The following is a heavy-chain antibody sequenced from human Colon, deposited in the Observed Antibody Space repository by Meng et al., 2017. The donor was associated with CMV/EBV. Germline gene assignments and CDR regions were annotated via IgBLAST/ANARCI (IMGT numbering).Heavy chain of an antibody. CDR3: AKDRAYCGSFSCSPNYFDG. CDR2: IRYDGSNK. Sequence: GESLKISCAASGFTFRSYGMHWVRQAPGKGLEWVAFIRYDGSNKYYADSVKGRFTISRDNSKNMLYLQMNSLRAEDTAVYYCAKDRAYCGSFSCSPNYFDGWGQGNLVTVSS. J-gene: IGHJ4*02. V-gene: IGHV3-30*02. D-gene: IGHD2-21*01. CDR1: GFTFRSYG.